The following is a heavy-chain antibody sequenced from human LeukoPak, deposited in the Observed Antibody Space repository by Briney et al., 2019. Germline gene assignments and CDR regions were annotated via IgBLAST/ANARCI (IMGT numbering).Heavy chain of an antibody. CDR2: INHSGST. CDR1: GGSFSGYY. D-gene: IGHD4-17*01. V-gene: IGHV4-34*01. Sequence: SETLSLTCAVYGGSFSGYYWSWIRQPPGKGLEWIGEINHSGSTNYNPSLKSRVTISVDTSKNQFSLKLSSVTAADTAVYYCARGDYGDYSRHNDAFDIWGQGTMVTVSS. J-gene: IGHJ3*02. CDR3: ARGDYGDYSRHNDAFDI.